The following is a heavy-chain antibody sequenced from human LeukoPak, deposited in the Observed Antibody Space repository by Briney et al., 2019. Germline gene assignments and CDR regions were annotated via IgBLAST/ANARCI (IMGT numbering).Heavy chain of an antibody. Sequence: SETLSLTCTVSGGSITTYYWSWVRQPPGKGLEWIGYSSNNGSTKYNPSLKSRVTISVDTSMNQFSLRLKSMTAADTAVYYCARRGPGGRAFDIWGQGTMVTVSS. V-gene: IGHV4-59*08. D-gene: IGHD3-10*01. CDR1: GGSITTYY. CDR3: ARRGPGGRAFDI. J-gene: IGHJ3*02. CDR2: SSNNGST.